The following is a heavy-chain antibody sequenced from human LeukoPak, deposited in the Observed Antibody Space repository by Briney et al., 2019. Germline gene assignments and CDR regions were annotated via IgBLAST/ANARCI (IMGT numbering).Heavy chain of an antibody. D-gene: IGHD6-13*01. CDR3: ARPYSSSWYVSYYYYGMDV. CDR1: GFTFSSYW. CDR2: IKQDASEK. V-gene: IGHV3-7*01. Sequence: GGSLRLSCAASGFTFSSYWMSWVRQAPGKGLEWVAKIKQDASEKYYVDSVKGRFTISRDNAKNSLYLQMNSLRAEDTAVYYCARPYSSSWYVSYYYYGMDVWGQGTTVTVSS. J-gene: IGHJ6*02.